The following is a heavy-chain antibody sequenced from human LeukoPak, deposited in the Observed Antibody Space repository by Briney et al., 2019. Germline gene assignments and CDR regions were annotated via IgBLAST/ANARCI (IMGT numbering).Heavy chain of an antibody. CDR1: GFTFSSYN. D-gene: IGHD3-10*01. CDR3: ARDCWDYGSGXYCGIDY. Sequence: GGSLRLSCAASGFTFSSYNMNWVRQAPGKGLEWVSSITSSSNYIYYADSVKGRFTISRDNAKNSLYLQMNSLRAEDTTVYYCARDCWDYGSGXYCGIDYWGXGTLXXVS. J-gene: IGHJ4*01. CDR2: ITSSSNYI. V-gene: IGHV3-21*03.